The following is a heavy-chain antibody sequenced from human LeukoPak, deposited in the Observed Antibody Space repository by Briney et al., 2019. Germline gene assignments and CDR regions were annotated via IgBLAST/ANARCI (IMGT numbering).Heavy chain of an antibody. J-gene: IGHJ4*02. V-gene: IGHV1-69*05. CDR2: IIPIFGTA. CDR3: ARGPPDLSGYSDY. CDR1: GGTFSSYA. Sequence: GASVKVSCKASGGTFSSYAISWVRQAPGQGLEWMGRIIPIFGTANYAQKFQGRVTITTDESTSTAYMELSSLRSEDTAVYYCARGPPDLSGYSDYWGQGTLVTVSS. D-gene: IGHD3-22*01.